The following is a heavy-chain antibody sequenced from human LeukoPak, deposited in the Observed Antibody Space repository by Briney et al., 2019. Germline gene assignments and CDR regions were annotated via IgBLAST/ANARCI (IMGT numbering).Heavy chain of an antibody. D-gene: IGHD4-11*01. V-gene: IGHV4-59*01. CDR3: ARGTTVTIDY. J-gene: IGHJ4*02. CDR2: IYYSGST. Sequence: SETLFLTCTVSGGSISSYYWSWIRQPPGKGLEWIGYIYYSGSTNYNPSLKSRVTISVDTSKNQFSLKLSSVTAADTAVYYCARGTTVTIDYWGQGTLVTVSS. CDR1: GGSISSYY.